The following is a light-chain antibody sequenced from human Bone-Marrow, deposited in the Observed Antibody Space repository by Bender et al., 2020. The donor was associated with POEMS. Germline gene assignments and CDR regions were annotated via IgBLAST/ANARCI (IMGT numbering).Light chain of an antibody. J-gene: IGLJ2*01. Sequence: QSALTQPRSVSGSPGQSVTISCTGTSSDVGGFDSVSWYQQHPGKAPKLTIYDVSKRPSGVPDRFSGSKSGNTASLTISGLQAEDEADYYCCSYAGSSLFVVFGGGTRLTVL. CDR2: DVS. V-gene: IGLV2-11*01. CDR1: SSDVGGFDS. CDR3: CSYAGSSLFVV.